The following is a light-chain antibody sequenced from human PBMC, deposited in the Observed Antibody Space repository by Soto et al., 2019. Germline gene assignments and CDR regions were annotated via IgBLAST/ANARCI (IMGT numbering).Light chain of an antibody. V-gene: IGKV3-20*01. CDR2: GAS. CDR3: QQYGSSPLT. CDR1: ESVSDNY. Sequence: EIVLTQSPGTLSLSPGERATLSCRASESVSDNYLAWYQQRSGQAPRLVIYGASSRASAVPDRFSGSGSGADFTLTISRLEPEDFAVYYCQQYGSSPLTFGGGTRLEIK. J-gene: IGKJ5*01.